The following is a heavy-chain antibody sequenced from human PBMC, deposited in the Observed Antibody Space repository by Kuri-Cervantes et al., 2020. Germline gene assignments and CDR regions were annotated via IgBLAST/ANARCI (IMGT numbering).Heavy chain of an antibody. CDR2: IYTSGST. V-gene: IGHV4-4*07. J-gene: IGHJ6*02. D-gene: IGHD5-12*01. CDR1: GGSISSYY. CDR3: ARANSGYDFYYYYGMDV. Sequence: GSLRLSCTVSGGSISSYYWSWIRQPAGKGLEWIGRIYTSGSTYYNPSLKSRVTISVDTSKNQFSLKLSSVTAADTAVYYCARANSGYDFYYYYGMDVWGQGTTVTVSS.